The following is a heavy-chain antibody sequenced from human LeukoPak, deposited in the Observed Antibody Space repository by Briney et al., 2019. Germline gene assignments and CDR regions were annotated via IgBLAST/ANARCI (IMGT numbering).Heavy chain of an antibody. CDR3: AKDALLWCGEPYAFDI. J-gene: IGHJ3*02. CDR1: GFTFDDYA. CDR2: ISGVGGST. D-gene: IGHD3-10*01. V-gene: IGHV3-43*02. Sequence: GGSLRLSCAASGFTFDDYAMHWVRQAPGKGLEWVSLISGVGGSTYYADSVKGRLTIYRDNSKNSLYLQMNSLRTEDTALYYCAKDALLWCGEPYAFDIGGQGTMVTVSS.